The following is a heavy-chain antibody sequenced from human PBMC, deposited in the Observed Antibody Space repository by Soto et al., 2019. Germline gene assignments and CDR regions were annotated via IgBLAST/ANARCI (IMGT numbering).Heavy chain of an antibody. J-gene: IGHJ4*02. Sequence: EVQLLESGGGLVQPGGSLRLSCAASGITFTTYAMSWVRQPPGKGLEWVSGISSSGDIPYYADSVKGRFTISRDQSKKTVYLQMNSLRAEDTALYYCAKVNSIVGDGDHDYWGQGTLVSVSS. D-gene: IGHD4-17*01. CDR2: ISSSGDIP. CDR3: AKVNSIVGDGDHDY. V-gene: IGHV3-23*01. CDR1: GITFTTYA.